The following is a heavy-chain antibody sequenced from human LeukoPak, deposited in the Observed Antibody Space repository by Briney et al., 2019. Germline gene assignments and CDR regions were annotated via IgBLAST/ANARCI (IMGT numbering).Heavy chain of an antibody. J-gene: IGHJ2*01. D-gene: IGHD4-17*01. V-gene: IGHV3-23*01. Sequence: GGSLRLSCAVSGFTFSNYAMSWVRQAPGKGLEWVSGISGSGGRTYYADSVKGRFTISRNNSKNTLYLQMNSLRAEDTAVYYRAKQKATVTWYFDLWGRGTLVTVSS. CDR1: GFTFSNYA. CDR3: AKQKATVTWYFDL. CDR2: ISGSGGRT.